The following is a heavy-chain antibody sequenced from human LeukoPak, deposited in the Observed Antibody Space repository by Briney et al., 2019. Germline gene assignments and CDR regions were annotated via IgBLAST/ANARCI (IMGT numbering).Heavy chain of an antibody. J-gene: IGHJ3*02. Sequence: GGSLRLSCAASGFTFSSYGMHWVRQAPGKGLEWVAVISYDGSNKYYADSVKGRFTISRDNSKNTLYLQMNSLRAEDTAVYYCAKDYGSGWYPDAFDIWGQGTMVTVSS. CDR2: ISYDGSNK. D-gene: IGHD6-19*01. CDR3: AKDYGSGWYPDAFDI. V-gene: IGHV3-30*18. CDR1: GFTFSSYG.